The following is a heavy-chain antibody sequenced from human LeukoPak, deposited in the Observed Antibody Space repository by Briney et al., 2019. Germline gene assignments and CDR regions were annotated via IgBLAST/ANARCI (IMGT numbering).Heavy chain of an antibody. D-gene: IGHD6-13*01. Sequence: ASVKVSCKASGGTFSSYAISWVRQAPGQGLEWMGWINPNSGDTNYAQKFQGRVTMTRDTSISTAYMELSRLRSDDTAVYYCAREVAAGFRGRFDPWDQGTLVTVSS. J-gene: IGHJ5*02. V-gene: IGHV1-2*02. CDR2: INPNSGDT. CDR3: AREVAAGFRGRFDP. CDR1: GGTFSSYA.